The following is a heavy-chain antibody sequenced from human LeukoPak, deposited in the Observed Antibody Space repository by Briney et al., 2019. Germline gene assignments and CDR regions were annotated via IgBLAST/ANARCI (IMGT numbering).Heavy chain of an antibody. CDR1: GGSISSSSYY. Sequence: SETLSLTCTVSGGSISSSSYYWGWIRQPPGKGLEWIGSIYYSGSTYYNPSLKSRVTISVDTSKNQFSLKLSSVTAADTAVYYCARDHSSSSWLWGKGTTVTVSS. CDR3: ARDHSSSSWL. V-gene: IGHV4-39*07. CDR2: IYYSGST. D-gene: IGHD6-13*01. J-gene: IGHJ6*04.